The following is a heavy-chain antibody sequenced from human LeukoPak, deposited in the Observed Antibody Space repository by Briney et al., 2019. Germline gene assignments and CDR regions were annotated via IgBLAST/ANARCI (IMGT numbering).Heavy chain of an antibody. J-gene: IGHJ4*02. CDR1: GYTFTSYY. CDR3: ARDPTLSNYDFWSGYFDY. CDR2: INPSGGST. Sequence: ASVKVSCKASGYTFTSYYMHWVRQAPGQGLEWMGIINPSGGSTSYAQKFQGRVTMTRDMSTSTVYMELSSLRSEDTAVYYCARDPTLSNYDFWSGYFDYWGQGTLVTVSS. V-gene: IGHV1-46*01. D-gene: IGHD3-3*01.